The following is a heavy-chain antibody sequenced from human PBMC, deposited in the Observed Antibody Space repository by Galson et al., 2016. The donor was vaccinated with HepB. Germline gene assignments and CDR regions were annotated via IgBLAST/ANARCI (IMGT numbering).Heavy chain of an antibody. V-gene: IGHV4-61*01. CDR2: IHDSGNT. D-gene: IGHD2-2*02. CDR1: SDPVTSGTYY. J-gene: IGHJ6*02. CDR3: ARDEGFYNGMDV. Sequence: SETLSLTCTVSSDPVTSGTYYWSWVRQSPGKGLDWIGYIHDSGNTNYNPSIKSRVTISRDTSKNQFFLELTSVTAADTAVYYCARDEGFYNGMDVWSQGTTVTVSS.